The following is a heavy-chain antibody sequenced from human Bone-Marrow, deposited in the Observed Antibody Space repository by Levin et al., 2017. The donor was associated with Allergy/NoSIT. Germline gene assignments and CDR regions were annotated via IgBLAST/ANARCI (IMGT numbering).Heavy chain of an antibody. CDR2: IYPDDSDT. V-gene: IGHV5-51*01. CDR1: GYSFATYW. CDR3: ARLSINGFDI. J-gene: IGHJ3*02. D-gene: IGHD2/OR15-2a*01. Sequence: ASVKVSCTGSGYSFATYWTLWVRQAPGKGLEWMGIIYPDDSDTKYSPSFQGQVTISADKSLSTAYLQWSSLKASDTAMYFCARLSINGFDIWGHGTMVTVSS.